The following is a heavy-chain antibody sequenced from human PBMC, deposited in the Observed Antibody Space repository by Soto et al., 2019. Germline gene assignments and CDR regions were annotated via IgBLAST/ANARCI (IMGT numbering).Heavy chain of an antibody. CDR3: ARGDILTGYSY. D-gene: IGHD3-9*01. Sequence: SETLSLTCAVYGGSFSGYYWSWIRQPPGKGLEWIGETNYSGSTKYNPSLKSRVTVSVDRSKNQFSLKLSSVTAADTAVYYCARGDILTGYSYWGQGTLVTVSS. J-gene: IGHJ4*02. CDR2: TNYSGST. V-gene: IGHV4-34*01. CDR1: GGSFSGYY.